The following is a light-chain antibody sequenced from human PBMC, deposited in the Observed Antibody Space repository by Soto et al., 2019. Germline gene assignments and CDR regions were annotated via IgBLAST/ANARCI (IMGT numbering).Light chain of an antibody. CDR1: RSVSRY. CDR2: DTS. Sequence: IVFTQSPATLSLSPRERATLSCRASRSVSRYLAWYQQKPGQDPRLLIYDTSYRAAGIPGRLSGRGSAADFTLTISRIEPEDFAVYYXQQRSNWITFGQGTRLEI. CDR3: QQRSNWIT. J-gene: IGKJ5*01. V-gene: IGKV3-11*01.